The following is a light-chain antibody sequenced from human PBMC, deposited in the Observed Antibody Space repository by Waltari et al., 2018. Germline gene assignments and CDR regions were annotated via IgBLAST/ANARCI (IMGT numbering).Light chain of an antibody. Sequence: QSVLTQPPSASGTPGPRVTISCSGSAPNIGGNLVNWYQQLPGKAPKLLIYRSDQRPSGVPDRFSGSKTGTSASLAISGLQSDDEADYFCASWDDSLNGHWVFGGGTKVTVL. CDR3: ASWDDSLNGHWV. J-gene: IGLJ3*02. V-gene: IGLV1-44*01. CDR1: APNIGGNL. CDR2: RSD.